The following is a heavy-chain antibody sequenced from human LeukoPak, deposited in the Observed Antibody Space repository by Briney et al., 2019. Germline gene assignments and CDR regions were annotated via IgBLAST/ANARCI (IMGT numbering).Heavy chain of an antibody. CDR3: AREDYDSSGYYSDAFDI. CDR2: INTNTGNP. V-gene: IGHV7-4-1*02. J-gene: IGHJ3*02. Sequence: ASVKVSCKASGYTFTSYAMNWVRQAPGQGLEWMGWINTNTGNPTYAQGFTGRFVFSLETSVSTAYLQISSLKAEDTAVYYCAREDYDSSGYYSDAFDIWGQGTMVTVSS. D-gene: IGHD3-22*01. CDR1: GYTFTSYA.